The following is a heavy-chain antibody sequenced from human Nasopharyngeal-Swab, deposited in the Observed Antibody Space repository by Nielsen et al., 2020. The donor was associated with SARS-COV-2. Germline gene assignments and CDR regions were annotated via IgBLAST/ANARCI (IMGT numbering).Heavy chain of an antibody. V-gene: IGHV3-43*02. CDR1: GFTFDDYA. J-gene: IGHJ6*03. Sequence: GGSLRLSCAASGFTFDDYAMHWVRQAPGKGLEWVSFISGDGGSTYYADSVKGRFTISRDNSKNSLYLQMNSLRTEDTALYYCAKDITDGVDCGGDCYYMDVWGKGTTVTVSS. D-gene: IGHD2-21*01. CDR3: AKDITDGVDCGGDCYYMDV. CDR2: ISGDGGST.